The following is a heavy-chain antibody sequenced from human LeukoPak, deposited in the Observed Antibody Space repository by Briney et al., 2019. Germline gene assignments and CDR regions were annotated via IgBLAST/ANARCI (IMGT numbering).Heavy chain of an antibody. V-gene: IGHV1-2*02. Sequence: GASVKVSCKASGYTFTGYHLHWVRQAPGQGLEWMGWINPNSGGTDYAQKFQGRVTMTRDTSISTAQMELTRLRSDDTAVYYCARGAFDNWFDPWGQGTLVTVSS. CDR2: INPNSGGT. CDR3: ARGAFDNWFDP. CDR1: GYTFTGYH. J-gene: IGHJ5*02.